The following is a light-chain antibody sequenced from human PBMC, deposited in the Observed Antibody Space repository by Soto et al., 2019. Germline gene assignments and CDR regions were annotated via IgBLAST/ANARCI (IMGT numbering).Light chain of an antibody. CDR2: DAS. V-gene: IGKV3-11*01. Sequence: EIVLTQSPATLSLSPGESATLSCRANQSVSSYLAWYQHKPGQAPRLLIYDASNRATGIPARFSGSGSGTDFTLTISSLEPEDFAVYYCQQSYSTLTFGPGTKVDIK. CDR3: QQSYSTLT. CDR1: QSVSSY. J-gene: IGKJ3*01.